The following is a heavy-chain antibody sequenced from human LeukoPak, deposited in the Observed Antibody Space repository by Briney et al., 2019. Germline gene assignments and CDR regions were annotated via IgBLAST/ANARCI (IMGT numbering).Heavy chain of an antibody. CDR3: ATYIVGPTLDY. CDR1: GFTFDDYA. Sequence: GGSLRLSCAASGFTFDDYAMHWVRQAPGKGLEWVSGISWNSGSIGYADSVKGRFTISRDNAKNSLHLQMNSLRAEDTAVYYCATYIVGPTLDYWGQGTLVTVFS. D-gene: IGHD1-26*01. J-gene: IGHJ4*02. CDR2: ISWNSGSI. V-gene: IGHV3-9*01.